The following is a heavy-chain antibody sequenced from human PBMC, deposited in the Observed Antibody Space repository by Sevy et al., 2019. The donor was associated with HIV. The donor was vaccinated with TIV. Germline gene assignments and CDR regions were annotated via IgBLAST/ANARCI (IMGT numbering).Heavy chain of an antibody. V-gene: IGHV3-48*03. Sequence: GGSLRLSCAASGFTFSNFEMNWVRQAPGKGLEWISYITSSGSTIYYADSVQGRFTISRDNAKNSLFLQMNSLRAVDTAVYYCARATYYYDSSGPYYFDYWGQGTLVTVSS. D-gene: IGHD3-22*01. CDR1: GFTFSNFE. J-gene: IGHJ4*02. CDR3: ARATYYYDSSGPYYFDY. CDR2: ITSSGSTI.